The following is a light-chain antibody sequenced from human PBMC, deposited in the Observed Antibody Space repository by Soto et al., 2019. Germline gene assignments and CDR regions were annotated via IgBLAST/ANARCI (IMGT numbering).Light chain of an antibody. Sequence: EIVLTQSPDTLALSPGESATLSCRASQSVRSSYLAWYQQTPGQTPRLLIYAASSRATGIPDRFSGSGSGTDFSLTISRLEAEDFAVYYCQQYGSSPRTFGHGTKADIK. CDR1: QSVRSSY. CDR3: QQYGSSPRT. J-gene: IGKJ1*01. V-gene: IGKV3-20*01. CDR2: AAS.